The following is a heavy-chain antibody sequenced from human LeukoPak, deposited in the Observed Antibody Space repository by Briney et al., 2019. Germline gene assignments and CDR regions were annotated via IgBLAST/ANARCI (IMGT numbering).Heavy chain of an antibody. CDR1: GFTFSSYG. Sequence: GGSPRLSCAASGFTFSSYGLSWVRQAPGKGLEWVSTVSGCGYNTYYADSVKGRFTISRDNSANTLYLQMNSLRAEDTALYYCAKHSGSYFIYYVDSWGQGTLVSVSS. V-gene: IGHV3-23*01. J-gene: IGHJ4*02. CDR3: AKHSGSYFIYYVDS. CDR2: VSGCGYNT. D-gene: IGHD1-26*01.